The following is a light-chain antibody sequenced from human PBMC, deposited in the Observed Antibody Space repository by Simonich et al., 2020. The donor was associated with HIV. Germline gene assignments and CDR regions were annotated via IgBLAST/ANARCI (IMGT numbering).Light chain of an antibody. CDR1: SSDVGGYNY. Sequence: QSALTQPASVSGSPGQSITISCTGTSSDVGGYNYVSVYQQHPGKAPKLMIYDVIRRPSGVSNRFSGSKSGNTASLTISGLQAEDEADYYCSSYTSSLVIFGGGTKLTVL. CDR2: DVI. J-gene: IGLJ2*01. V-gene: IGLV2-14*01. CDR3: SSYTSSLVI.